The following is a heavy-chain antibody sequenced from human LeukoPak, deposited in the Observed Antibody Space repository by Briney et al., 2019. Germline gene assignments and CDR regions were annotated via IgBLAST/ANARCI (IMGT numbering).Heavy chain of an antibody. CDR1: GFTLSSYW. CDR3: ARIREAHYYYYMDV. D-gene: IGHD1-26*01. Sequence: GGSLRLSCAASGFTLSSYWMHWVRQAPGKGLVWVSRINSDGSSTSYADSVKGRFTISRDNAKNTLYLQMNSLRAEDTAVYYCARIREAHYYYYMDVWGKGTTVTVSS. V-gene: IGHV3-74*01. J-gene: IGHJ6*03. CDR2: INSDGSST.